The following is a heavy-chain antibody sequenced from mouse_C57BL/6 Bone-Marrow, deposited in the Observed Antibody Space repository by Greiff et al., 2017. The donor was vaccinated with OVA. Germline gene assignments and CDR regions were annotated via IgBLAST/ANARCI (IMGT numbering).Heavy chain of an antibody. J-gene: IGHJ3*01. CDR1: GYTFTSYW. CDR3: ARTGDGYYGFAY. V-gene: IGHV1-55*01. CDR2: IYPGSGST. Sequence: QVQLQQPGAELVKPGASVKMSCKASGYTFTSYWITWVKQRPGQGLEWIGDIYPGSGSTNYNEKFKSKATQTVDTSSSTAYMQLSSLTSEDSAVYYGARTGDGYYGFAYWGQGTLVTVSA. D-gene: IGHD2-3*01.